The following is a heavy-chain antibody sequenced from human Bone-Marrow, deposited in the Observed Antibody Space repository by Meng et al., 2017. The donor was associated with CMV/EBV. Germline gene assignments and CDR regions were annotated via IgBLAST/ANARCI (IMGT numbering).Heavy chain of an antibody. D-gene: IGHD2/OR15-2a*01. CDR3: AGGGLRRVYFYDYYGVDV. J-gene: IGHJ6*02. CDR1: GDTFSMYG. CDR2: IIPTSGKA. V-gene: IGHV1-69*05. Sequence: SVKVSCKVSGDTFSMYGISWVRQAPGQGLEWTGGIIPTSGKANYAQKFQGRVTITTDESTSTAYMELNSVRSDDTAVYYCAGGGLRRVYFYDYYGVDVWGQGTTVAASS.